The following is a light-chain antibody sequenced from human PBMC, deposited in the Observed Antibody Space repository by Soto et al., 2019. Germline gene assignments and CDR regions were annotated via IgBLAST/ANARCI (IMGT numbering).Light chain of an antibody. CDR2: DSS. V-gene: IGKV3-11*01. Sequence: EIVLTQSPATLSLSPGEGATLSCRASQSVGSYLAWYKQKRGQAPRLLIYDSSNRATGIPARLSGSGSGTEFTLTISRMEPEDSAVYYCHQYVSSWTFGQGTKVDIK. CDR3: HQYVSSWT. CDR1: QSVGSY. J-gene: IGKJ1*01.